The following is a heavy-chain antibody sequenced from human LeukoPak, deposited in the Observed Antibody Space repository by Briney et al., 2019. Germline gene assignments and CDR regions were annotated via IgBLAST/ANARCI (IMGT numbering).Heavy chain of an antibody. CDR1: DDSFSSHY. V-gene: IGHV4-59*11. CDR3: ARDLVTVTKGFDI. Sequence: SQTLSLPCAVSDDSFSSHYWTWIRQPPGKGLEWIGYISYIGSTNYNPSLKSRVTISIDTSRNQFSLRLSSVTAADTAVYCCARDLVTVTKGFDIWGQGTMVSVSS. D-gene: IGHD4-17*01. CDR2: ISYIGST. J-gene: IGHJ3*02.